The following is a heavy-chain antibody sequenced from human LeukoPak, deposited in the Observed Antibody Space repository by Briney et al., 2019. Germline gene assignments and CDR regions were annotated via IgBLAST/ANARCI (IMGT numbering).Heavy chain of an antibody. D-gene: IGHD3-9*01. V-gene: IGHV4-39*01. CDR2: IYYSGST. Sequence: PSETLSLTCTVSGGSISSSSYYWGWIRQPPGKGLEWIGSIYYSGSTYYNPSLKSRVTISVDTSKNQFSLKLSSVTAADTAVHYCARGGDYDILTGFFDYWGQGTLVTVSS. J-gene: IGHJ4*02. CDR1: GGSISSSSYY. CDR3: ARGGDYDILTGFFDY.